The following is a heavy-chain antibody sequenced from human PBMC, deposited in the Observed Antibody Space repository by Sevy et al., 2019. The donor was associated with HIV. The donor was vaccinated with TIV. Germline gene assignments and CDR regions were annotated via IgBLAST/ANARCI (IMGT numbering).Heavy chain of an antibody. D-gene: IGHD1-26*01. CDR1: GFIFSDYY. CDR3: ARAGGSWALRY. J-gene: IGHJ4*02. V-gene: IGHV3-11*01. CDR2: ISGSGNTI. Sequence: WGSLRLSCAASGFIFSDYYMSWIRQAPGKGLEWVSYISGSGNTIYYTDSVKGRFTISRDNAKDSLYLQMNSLRAEDTAVYYCARAGGSWALRYWGQGSLVTVPS.